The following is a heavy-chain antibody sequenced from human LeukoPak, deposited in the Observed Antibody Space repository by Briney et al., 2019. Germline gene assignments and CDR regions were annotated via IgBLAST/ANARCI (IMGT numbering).Heavy chain of an antibody. V-gene: IGHV3-33*01. J-gene: IGHJ4*02. CDR3: ARDLCSTTSCLDY. D-gene: IGHD2-2*01. CDR1: GFTFSNYG. CDR2: IWYDGSKK. Sequence: GGSLRLSCAASGFTFSNYGMFWVRQAPGKGLEWVSVIWYDGSKKYYVDSVKGRFTISREDSENTLYLQMNSLRAEDTAVYYCARDLCSTTSCLDYWGQGTLVTVSS.